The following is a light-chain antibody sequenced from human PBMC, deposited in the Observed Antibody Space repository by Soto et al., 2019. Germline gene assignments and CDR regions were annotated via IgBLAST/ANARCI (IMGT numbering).Light chain of an antibody. V-gene: IGKV1-39*01. Sequence: DIQLTQSPSSLSASVGDRVTITCRASQSISNYLNWYQQKPGKAPNLLIYAASSLQSGFPLRFSGSESGTDFTLTITSLQIEDFATYYCQQTFSAPLTFGGGTKVEIK. J-gene: IGKJ4*01. CDR3: QQTFSAPLT. CDR1: QSISNY. CDR2: AAS.